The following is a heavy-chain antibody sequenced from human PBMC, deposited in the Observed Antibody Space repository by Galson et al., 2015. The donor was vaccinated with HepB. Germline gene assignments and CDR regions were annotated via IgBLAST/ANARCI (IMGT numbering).Heavy chain of an antibody. CDR2: IIPIFGTA. CDR1: GGTFSSYA. D-gene: IGHD2-2*02. CDR3: ARDSRDIVVVPAAIKRGAYYYYGMDV. Sequence: SVKVSCKASGGTFSSYAISWVRQAPGQGLEWMGGIIPIFGTANYAQKFQGRVTITADESTSTAYMELSSLRSEDTAVYYCARDSRDIVVVPAAIKRGAYYYYGMDVWGQGTTVTVSS. V-gene: IGHV1-69*13. J-gene: IGHJ6*02.